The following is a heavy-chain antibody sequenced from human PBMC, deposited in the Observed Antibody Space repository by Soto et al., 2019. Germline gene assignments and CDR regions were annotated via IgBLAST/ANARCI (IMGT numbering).Heavy chain of an antibody. CDR3: ARSPILGASNHWFDP. CDR2: MNPNSGNT. J-gene: IGHJ5*02. CDR1: GYTFTSYD. V-gene: IGHV1-8*01. D-gene: IGHD1-26*01. Sequence: QVQVVQSGAGVKKPGASVKVSSKASGYTFTSYDINWVRQATGQGLEWMGRMNPNSGNTAYAQKFQGRVTMTRNTSISTAHMQLSGLRSEDTAIYYCARSPILGASNHWFDPWGQGTLVTVSS.